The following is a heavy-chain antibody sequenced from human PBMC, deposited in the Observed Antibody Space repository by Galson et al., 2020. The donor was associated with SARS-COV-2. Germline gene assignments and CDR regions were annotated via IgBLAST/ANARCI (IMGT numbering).Heavy chain of an antibody. D-gene: IGHD5-12*01. V-gene: IGHV3-64D*06. CDR3: VKSRDGYRGGYYFDY. Sequence: GESLKISCSASGFTFSSYAMHWVRQAPGKGLEYVSAISSNGGSTYYTDSVKGRFTISRDNSKNTLYLQMSSLRAEDTAVYYCVKSRDGYRGGYYFDYWGQGTLVTVSS. CDR1: GFTFSSYA. J-gene: IGHJ4*02. CDR2: ISSNGGST.